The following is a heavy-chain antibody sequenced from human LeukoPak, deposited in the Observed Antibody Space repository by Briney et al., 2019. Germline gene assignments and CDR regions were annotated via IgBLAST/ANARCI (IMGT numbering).Heavy chain of an antibody. J-gene: IGHJ4*02. Sequence: SETLSLTCTVSVDSISGYHWSWIRQPPGKGLEWIGYMYYSGNTNYNPSLKSRLTASLDTSKNQVSLKLSSVTAADTAVYYCARGKYYFDYWGQGTLVTVSS. CDR2: MYYSGNT. CDR1: VDSISGYH. V-gene: IGHV4-59*01. CDR3: ARGKYYFDY.